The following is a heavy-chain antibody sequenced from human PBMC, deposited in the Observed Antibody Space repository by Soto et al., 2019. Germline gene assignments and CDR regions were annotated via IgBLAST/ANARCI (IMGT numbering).Heavy chain of an antibody. Sequence: QVQLQESGPGLVKPSQTLSLTCTVSGGSISSGGYYWSWIRQHPGKGLEWIGYIYYSGSTYYNPSLKSRVTISVDTSKNQFSLKLSSVTAADTAVYYCARNPGGSQLDPYHFDYWGQGTLVTVSS. CDR1: GGSISSGGYY. V-gene: IGHV4-31*03. CDR2: IYYSGST. J-gene: IGHJ4*02. CDR3: ARNPGGSQLDPYHFDY. D-gene: IGHD1-26*01.